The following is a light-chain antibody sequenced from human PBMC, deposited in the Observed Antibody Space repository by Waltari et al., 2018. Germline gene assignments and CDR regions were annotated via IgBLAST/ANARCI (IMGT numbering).Light chain of an antibody. Sequence: EIVLTQSPGTLSLSPGERATLSCRASQSVSSSYLAWYQQKPGQAPRLLIYGASSRATGIPDRFSGSVSGTDFTLTIRRLEPEDFAVYFCQQYGSSPTFGQGTKVEIK. J-gene: IGKJ1*01. CDR1: QSVSSSY. V-gene: IGKV3-20*01. CDR3: QQYGSSPT. CDR2: GAS.